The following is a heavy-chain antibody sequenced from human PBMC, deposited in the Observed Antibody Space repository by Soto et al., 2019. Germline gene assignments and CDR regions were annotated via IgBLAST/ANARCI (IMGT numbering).Heavy chain of an antibody. D-gene: IGHD6-19*01. CDR2: ISGSGKTT. J-gene: IGHJ3*01. CDR1: KFNFSAYA. CDR3: AKSIAVALSAAFDV. Sequence: EVQLLESGGGLVQPGESLRLSCSASKFNFSAYAMGWVRQAPGKGLEWVSGISGSGKTTYYADSVKGHFSISRXNXKXXXXXXXXXLGVADTAIYYCAKSIAVALSAAFDVWGQGTX. V-gene: IGHV3-23*01.